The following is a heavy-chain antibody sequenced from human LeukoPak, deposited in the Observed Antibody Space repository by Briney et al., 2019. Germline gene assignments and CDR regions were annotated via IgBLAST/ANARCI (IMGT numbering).Heavy chain of an antibody. CDR3: ARASKIYGDYINWFDP. Sequence: GGSLRLSCAAPGFTFSSYGMHWVRQAPGKGLEWVAVIWYDGSNKYYADSVKGRFTISRDNSKNTLYLQMNSLRAEDTAVYYCARASKIYGDYINWFDPWGQGTLVTVSS. CDR2: IWYDGSNK. J-gene: IGHJ5*02. CDR1: GFTFSSYG. V-gene: IGHV3-33*01. D-gene: IGHD4-17*01.